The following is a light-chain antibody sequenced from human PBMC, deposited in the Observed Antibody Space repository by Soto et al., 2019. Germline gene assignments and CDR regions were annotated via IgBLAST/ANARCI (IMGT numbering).Light chain of an antibody. J-gene: IGKJ2*01. CDR2: WAS. CDR1: QTVLYSSNNKNY. CDR3: QQYYSTPDT. V-gene: IGKV4-1*01. Sequence: DIVMTQSPDSLAVSLGERATINCKSSQTVLYSSNNKNYLAWYQQKPGQPPKLLIYWASTRESGVPDRFSGSGSGTDSTLTISSLQAEDVAVYYCQQYYSTPDTFGQGTKVEIK.